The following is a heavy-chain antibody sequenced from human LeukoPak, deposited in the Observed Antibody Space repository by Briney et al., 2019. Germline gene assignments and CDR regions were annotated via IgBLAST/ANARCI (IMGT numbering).Heavy chain of an antibody. Sequence: PSETLSLTCTVSGGSISSYYWSWLRQPPGKGVEWIGYIYYSGSTNYNPSLKSRVTISVDTSKNQFSLKLSSVTAADTAVYYCASSSRWYYFDYWGQGTLVTVSS. CDR3: ASSSRWYYFDY. CDR1: GGSISSYY. J-gene: IGHJ4*02. D-gene: IGHD6-19*01. V-gene: IGHV4-59*13. CDR2: IYYSGST.